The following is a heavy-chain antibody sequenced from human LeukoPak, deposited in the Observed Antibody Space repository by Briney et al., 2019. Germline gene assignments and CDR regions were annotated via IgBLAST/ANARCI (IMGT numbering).Heavy chain of an antibody. V-gene: IGHV4-34*01. CDR3: ARGFRSSWYYYYYYMDV. D-gene: IGHD6-13*01. J-gene: IGHJ6*03. Sequence: SETLSLTCTVSGDSMSGYYWSWIRQPPGKGLEWIGEINHSGSTNYNPSLKSRVTISVDTYKNKFSLKLSSVTAADTAVYYCARGFRSSWYYYYYYMDVWGKGTTVTVSS. CDR1: GDSMSGYY. CDR2: INHSGST.